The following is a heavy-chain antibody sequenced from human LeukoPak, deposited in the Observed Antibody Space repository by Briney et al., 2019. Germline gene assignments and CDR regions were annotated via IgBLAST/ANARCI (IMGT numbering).Heavy chain of an antibody. CDR3: ARGVTTDTSGYDYHGMDV. CDR2: TYYRSEWYN. D-gene: IGHD4-11*01. J-gene: IGHJ6*02. CDR1: GDSVSSNNAA. Sequence: SQTLSLTCAISGDSVSSNNAAWNWIRQSPSRGLEWLGRTYYRSEWYNEYAESVKSRVTVYADTSKNQFSLQLRSMTPEDTAVYYCARGVTTDTSGYDYHGMDVWGQGTTVTVSS. V-gene: IGHV6-1*01.